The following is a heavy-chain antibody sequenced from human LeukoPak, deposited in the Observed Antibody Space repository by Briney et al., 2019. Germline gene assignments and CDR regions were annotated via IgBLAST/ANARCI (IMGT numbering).Heavy chain of an antibody. CDR1: GFTFSNAW. D-gene: IGHD2-8*02. Sequence: GGSLRLSCAASGFTFSNAWMSWVRQAPGKGLEWVGRIKSKTDGGTTDYAAPVKGRFTISRDDSKNTLYLQMNSLKTEDTAVYYCAKSSGQPYYFDYWGQGTLVTVSS. V-gene: IGHV3-15*01. J-gene: IGHJ4*02. CDR2: IKSKTDGGTT. CDR3: AKSSGQPYYFDY.